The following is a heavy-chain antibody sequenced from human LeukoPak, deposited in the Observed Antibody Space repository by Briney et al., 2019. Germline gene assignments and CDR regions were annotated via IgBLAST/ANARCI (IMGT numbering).Heavy chain of an antibody. CDR1: GGSISGYY. CDR3: ARMYYPVDWFDP. CDR2: VNHSGST. Sequence: SETLSLTCTVSGGSISGYYWTWIRQPPGKGLEWIGEVNHSGSTNYNPSLKSRVTISVDTSKNQFSLKLGSVTAADTAVYYCARMYYPVDWFDPWGQGTLVTVSS. J-gene: IGHJ5*02. D-gene: IGHD3-10*01. V-gene: IGHV4-34*01.